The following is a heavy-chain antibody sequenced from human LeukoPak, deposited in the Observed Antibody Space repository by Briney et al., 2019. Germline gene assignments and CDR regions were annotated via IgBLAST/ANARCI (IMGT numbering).Heavy chain of an antibody. V-gene: IGHV3-30*18. J-gene: IGHJ4*02. D-gene: IGHD2-2*01. CDR1: GVTFSSYG. Sequence: GRSLRLSCAASGVTFSSYGMHWVRQAPGKGLEWVAVISYDGSNKYYADSVKGRFTISRDNSKNTLHLQMNSLRAEDTAVYYCAKDSNSRYCSSTSCPPGYFDYWGQGTLVTVSS. CDR3: AKDSNSRYCSSTSCPPGYFDY. CDR2: ISYDGSNK.